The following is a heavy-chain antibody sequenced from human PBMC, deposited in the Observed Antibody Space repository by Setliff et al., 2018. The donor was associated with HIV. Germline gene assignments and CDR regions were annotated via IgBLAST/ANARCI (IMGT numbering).Heavy chain of an antibody. CDR1: GGSISSGDYY. V-gene: IGHV4-30-4*08. Sequence: SETLSLTCTVSGGSISSGDYYWSWIRQPPGKGLEWIGYIYYSGSTYYNPSLKSRVTISVDTSKNQFSLKLSSVTAADTAVYYCARSNLEPTSRLFDPWGPGTLVTVSS. D-gene: IGHD1-1*01. CDR2: IYYSGST. J-gene: IGHJ5*02. CDR3: ARSNLEPTSRLFDP.